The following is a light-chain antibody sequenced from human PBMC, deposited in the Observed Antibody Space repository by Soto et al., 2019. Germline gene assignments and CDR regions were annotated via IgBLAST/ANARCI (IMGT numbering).Light chain of an antibody. J-gene: IGKJ4*01. CDR3: QQYSSSSPNT. Sequence: DIQMTQSPSTLSASVGARVTITCRASQSVNTWLAWYQQKPGQAPKLLIYDVSTLETGVPSRFSGSGSGTEFTLTISSLQPEDFATYYCQQYSSSSPNTFGGGIKIEIK. CDR2: DVS. V-gene: IGKV1-5*01. CDR1: QSVNTW.